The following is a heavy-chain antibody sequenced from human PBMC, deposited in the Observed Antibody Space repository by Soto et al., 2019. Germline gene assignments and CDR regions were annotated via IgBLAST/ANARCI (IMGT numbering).Heavy chain of an antibody. CDR3: AREGHSSCEWLDP. D-gene: IGHD2-15*01. CDR1: GDPLSYGGYY. CDR2: VYHTGAT. V-gene: IGHV4-31*03. Sequence: QVQLQESGPGLVEPSQTLSLVCSVSGDPLSYGGYYWSSVRQSPGKALEWIGFVYHTGATYYHPSLESRVTMAVDMSKNEFSLKLTSVTAADTATYYCAREGHSSCEWLDPWGQGILVTVSS. J-gene: IGHJ5*02.